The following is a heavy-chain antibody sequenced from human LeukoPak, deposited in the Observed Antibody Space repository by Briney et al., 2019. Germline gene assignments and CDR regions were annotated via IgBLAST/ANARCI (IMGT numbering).Heavy chain of an antibody. Sequence: SETLSLTCTVSGGSISSSSYYWGWIRQPPGKGLEWIGSIYYSGSTYYNPSLKSRVTISVDTSKNQFSLKLSSVTAADTATYYCARTGYSSTWSPLNHFDYWGQGLLVTVST. CDR3: ARTGYSSTWSPLNHFDY. J-gene: IGHJ4*02. CDR1: GGSISSSSYY. CDR2: IYYSGST. V-gene: IGHV4-39*01. D-gene: IGHD6-13*01.